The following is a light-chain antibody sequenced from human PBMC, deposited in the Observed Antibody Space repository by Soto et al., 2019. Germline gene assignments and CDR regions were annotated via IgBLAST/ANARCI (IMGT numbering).Light chain of an antibody. J-gene: IGKJ1*01. CDR1: QSVSSNY. Sequence: EIVLTQSAGSLSLSPGERATLSCRASQSVSSNYLAWYQQKRGQAPRLLIYGASSRATGIPTRFSGSGSGTDFTLTISRLEPEDFAVYYCQQYDTSPRTFGQGTKVEI. CDR3: QQYDTSPRT. CDR2: GAS. V-gene: IGKV3-20*01.